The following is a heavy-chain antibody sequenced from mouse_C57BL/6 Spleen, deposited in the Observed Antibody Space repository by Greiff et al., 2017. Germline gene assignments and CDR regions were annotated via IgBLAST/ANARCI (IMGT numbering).Heavy chain of an antibody. D-gene: IGHD6-1*01. CDR1: GFTFSSYG. J-gene: IGHJ2*01. Sequence: EVQGVESGGDLVKPGGSLKLSCAASGFTFSSYGMSWVRQTPDKRLEWVATISSGGSYTYYPDSVKGRFTISRDNDKNTLYLQMSSLKSEDTAMYYCARPSKEDYFDYWGQGTTLTVSS. CDR2: ISSGGSYT. V-gene: IGHV5-6*01. CDR3: ARPSKEDYFDY.